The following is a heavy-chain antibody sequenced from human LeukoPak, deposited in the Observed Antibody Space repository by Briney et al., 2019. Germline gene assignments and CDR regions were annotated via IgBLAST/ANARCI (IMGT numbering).Heavy chain of an antibody. Sequence: PSETLSLTCTVSGGSISDYYWSWIRQPPGKGLEWIGYIYYSGSTNYNPSLKSRVTISVDTSKNQFSLKLSSVTAADTAVYYCARTRGLYYYGSGSYYLDYWGQGTLVTVSS. CDR2: IYYSGST. D-gene: IGHD3-10*01. V-gene: IGHV4-59*01. CDR1: GGSISDYY. J-gene: IGHJ4*02. CDR3: ARTRGLYYYGSGSYYLDY.